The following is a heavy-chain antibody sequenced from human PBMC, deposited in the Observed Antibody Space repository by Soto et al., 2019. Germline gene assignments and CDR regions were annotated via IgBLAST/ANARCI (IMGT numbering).Heavy chain of an antibody. Sequence: EVQLLESGGNLVPPGGSLRLSCSASGFIFNNFTMNWVRQAPGKGLEWVSAISPSGGITYNAASVRGRFTISRDNSKNSLSLQMDSLRVDDTAIYYCARGSHLDCWGQGILVTVSS. D-gene: IGHD3-16*01. CDR3: ARGSHLDC. J-gene: IGHJ4*02. V-gene: IGHV3-23*01. CDR2: ISPSGGIT. CDR1: GFIFNNFT.